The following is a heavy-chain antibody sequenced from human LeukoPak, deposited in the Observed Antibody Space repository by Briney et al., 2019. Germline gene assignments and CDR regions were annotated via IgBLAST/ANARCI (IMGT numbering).Heavy chain of an antibody. CDR2: IYSGDTT. V-gene: IGHV3-53*01. D-gene: IGHD3-10*01. CDR3: ARDTIFSGYFGSGSYTALDI. J-gene: IGHJ3*02. CDR1: GCTVSTNY. Sequence: GGSLRLSCAASGCTVSTNYMSWVRQAPGKGLEWVSGIYSGDTTNHADSVKGRFTIYRDNAKNTLYLQMNSLRGEDTAVYYCARDTIFSGYFGSGSYTALDIWGQGTEVTVSS.